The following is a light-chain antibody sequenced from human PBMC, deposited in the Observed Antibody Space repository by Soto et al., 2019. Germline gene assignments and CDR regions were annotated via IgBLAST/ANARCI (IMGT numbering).Light chain of an antibody. Sequence: DIPMTQSPSSVSASVGDRVIITCRASQAFGNLLAWNQQKRGKAPKLLLYGISTLQGGVPSRFSGSESGTDFTLTISSVQPEDSATDDCQQAATFPLTVGGGTEVEIK. V-gene: IGKV1-12*01. CDR2: GIS. J-gene: IGKJ4*01. CDR1: QAFGNL. CDR3: QQAATFPLT.